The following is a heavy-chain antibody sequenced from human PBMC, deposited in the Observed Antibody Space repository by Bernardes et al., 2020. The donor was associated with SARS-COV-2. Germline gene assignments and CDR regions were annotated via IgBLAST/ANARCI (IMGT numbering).Heavy chain of an antibody. D-gene: IGHD1-26*01. V-gene: IGHV3-23*01. CDR3: AKDSGPVGATQYYFDY. J-gene: IGHJ4*02. CDR2: ISGSGGST. Sequence: GGSLRLSRAASGFTFSSYAMSWVRQAPGKGLEWVSAISGSGGSTYYADSVKGRFTISRDNSKNTLYLQMNSLRAEDTAVYYCAKDSGPVGATQYYFDYWGQGTLVTVSS. CDR1: GFTFSSYA.